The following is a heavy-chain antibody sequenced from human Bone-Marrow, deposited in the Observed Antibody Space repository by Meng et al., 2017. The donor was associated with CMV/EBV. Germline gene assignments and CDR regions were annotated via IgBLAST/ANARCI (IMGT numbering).Heavy chain of an antibody. CDR1: GFTVSSNY. V-gene: IGHV3-11*04. CDR3: ARVGCSSTSCYTGAFDF. Sequence: GESLKISCAASGFTVSSNYMSWVRQAPGKGLEWVSYISSSGSTIYYADSVKGRFTISRDNAKNSLYLQMNSLRAEDTAVYYCARVGCSSTSCYTGAFDFWGQGTMVTVSS. D-gene: IGHD2-2*02. J-gene: IGHJ3*01. CDR2: ISSSGSTI.